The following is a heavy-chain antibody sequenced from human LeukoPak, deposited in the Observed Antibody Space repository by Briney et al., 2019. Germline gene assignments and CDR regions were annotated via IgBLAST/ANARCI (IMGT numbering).Heavy chain of an antibody. Sequence: GGSLRLSCAASGFTFSSYEMSWVRQAPGKGLEWVSYISSSGSTIYYADSVKGRFTISRDNAKNSLYLQMNSLRAEDTAVYYCARGYYGSGSYSYFDYWGQGTLVTVSS. V-gene: IGHV3-48*03. J-gene: IGHJ4*02. CDR1: GFTFSSYE. CDR3: ARGYYGSGSYSYFDY. D-gene: IGHD3-10*01. CDR2: ISSSGSTI.